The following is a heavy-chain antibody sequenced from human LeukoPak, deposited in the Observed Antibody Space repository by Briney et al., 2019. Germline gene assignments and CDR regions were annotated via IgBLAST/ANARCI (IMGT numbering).Heavy chain of an antibody. Sequence: PGGSLRLSCAASGFTFSTYAMHWVSQAPGKGLEWVAVISSDGSTKYYADSVKGRFTISRDNSKNTLYLQMNSLRPEDTAVYMAATLIDYWGQGTLVTVSS. D-gene: IGHD2-15*01. V-gene: IGHV3-30-3*01. CDR2: ISSDGSTK. CDR3: ATLIDY. J-gene: IGHJ4*02. CDR1: GFTFSTYA.